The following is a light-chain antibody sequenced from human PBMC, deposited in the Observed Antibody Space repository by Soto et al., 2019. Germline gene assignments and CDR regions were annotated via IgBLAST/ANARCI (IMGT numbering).Light chain of an antibody. CDR1: QSVSHN. V-gene: IGKV3D-15*01. CDR2: DAS. J-gene: IGKJ1*01. CDR3: QQYGSTTEWT. Sequence: DRVMTQSPDTLSVSPGERVSLSCRASQSVSHNLAWYQQKPGQAPRLLIYDASNRATGIPARFSGSGSGTEFTLTISRLEPEEYAAYYCQQYGSTTEWTFGRGTKVDIK.